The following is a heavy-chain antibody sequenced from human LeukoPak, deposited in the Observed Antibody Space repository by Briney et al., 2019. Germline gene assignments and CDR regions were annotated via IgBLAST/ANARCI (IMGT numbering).Heavy chain of an antibody. V-gene: IGHV1-2*02. CDR1: GYTFTGYY. CDR2: INPNSGGT. CDR3: ARDLDTRNYVDY. J-gene: IGHJ4*02. D-gene: IGHD5-18*01. Sequence: ASVKVSCKASGYTFTGYYMHWVRQAPRQGLEWMGWINPNSGGTNYAQKFQGRVTMTRDTSISTAYMELSRLRSDDTAVYYCARDLDTRNYVDYWGQGTLVTVSS.